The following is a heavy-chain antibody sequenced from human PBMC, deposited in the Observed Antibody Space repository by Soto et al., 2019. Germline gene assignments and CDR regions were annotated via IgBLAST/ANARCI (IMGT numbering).Heavy chain of an antibody. D-gene: IGHD3-9*01. Sequence: ASETLSLTCTVSRGSINSHYWSWIRQSPGKGLEYIGYISYSGSTNYNPSLKSRLTMSVDTSKNQFSLRLTSVTAADTAVYYCAGLNLDILPAYYAFDIWGQGTMVTVSS. V-gene: IGHV4-59*08. CDR3: AGLNLDILPAYYAFDI. J-gene: IGHJ3*02. CDR1: RGSINSHY. CDR2: ISYSGST.